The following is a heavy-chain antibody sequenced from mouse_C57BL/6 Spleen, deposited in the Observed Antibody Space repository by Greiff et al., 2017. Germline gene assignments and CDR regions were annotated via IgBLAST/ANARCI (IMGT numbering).Heavy chain of an antibody. V-gene: IGHV5-4*01. J-gene: IGHJ3*01. CDR3: ASRAY. CDR2: ISDGGSYT. Sequence: EVQGVESGGGLVKPGGSLKLSCAASGFTFSSYAMSWVRQTPEKRLEWVATISDGGSYTYYPDNVKGRFTISRDNAKNNLYLQMSHLKSEDTAMYYCASRAYWGQGTLVTVSA. CDR1: GFTFSSYA.